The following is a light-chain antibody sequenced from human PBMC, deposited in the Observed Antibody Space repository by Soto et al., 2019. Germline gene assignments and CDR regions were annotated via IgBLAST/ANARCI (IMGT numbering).Light chain of an antibody. V-gene: IGLV7-46*01. Sequence: QAVVTQEPSVTVSPGGTVTFTCGSSTGAVTTGHYPYWFQQKSGQAPRALIYDTSNRHSWTPARFTGSLLGSKAALTLSDAQHEDEADYHCLLSYSDTHVVFGGGTKLTVL. CDR1: TGAVTTGHY. CDR2: DTS. CDR3: LLSYSDTHVV. J-gene: IGLJ2*01.